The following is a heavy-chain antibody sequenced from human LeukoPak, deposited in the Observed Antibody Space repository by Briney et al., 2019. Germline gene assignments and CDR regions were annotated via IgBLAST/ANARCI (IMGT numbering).Heavy chain of an antibody. V-gene: IGHV3-49*03. Sequence: GGSLTLSRTASGFTYGDYAMSWFRQAPGKGRAWVGFIRSKAYGGTTEYAASVKGRFTISRDDSKSIAYMQMNSLKTEDTAVYYCTLYDSSGYGYAFDIWGQGTMVTVSS. CDR2: IRSKAYGGTT. CDR3: TLYDSSGYGYAFDI. D-gene: IGHD3-22*01. CDR1: GFTYGDYA. J-gene: IGHJ3*02.